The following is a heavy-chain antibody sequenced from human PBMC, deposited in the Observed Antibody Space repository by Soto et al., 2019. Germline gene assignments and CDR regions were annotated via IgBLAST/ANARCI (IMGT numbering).Heavy chain of an antibody. Sequence: SVKVSCNASGYTFTCYYMHWVRQAPGQGLEWMGWINPNSGGTNYAQKFQGRVTMTRDTSISTAYMELSRLRSDDTAVYYCARDSLHLKQDKSYWGQGTLVTVSS. CDR3: ARDSLHLKQDKSY. J-gene: IGHJ4*02. CDR1: GYTFTCYY. CDR2: INPNSGGT. V-gene: IGHV1-2*02.